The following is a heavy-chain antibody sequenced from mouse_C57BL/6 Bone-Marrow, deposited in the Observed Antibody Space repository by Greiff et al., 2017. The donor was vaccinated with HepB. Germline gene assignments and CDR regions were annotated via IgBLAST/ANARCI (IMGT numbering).Heavy chain of an antibody. CDR3: AYWDWFAY. Sequence: VKVVESGAELVRPGASVKLSCKASGYTFTDYYINWVKQRPGQGLEWIARIYPGSGNTYYNEKFKGKATLTAEKSSSTAYMQLSSLTSEDSAVYFCAYWDWFAYWGQGTLVTVSA. CDR2: IYPGSGNT. J-gene: IGHJ3*01. D-gene: IGHD4-1*01. V-gene: IGHV1-76*01. CDR1: GYTFTDYY.